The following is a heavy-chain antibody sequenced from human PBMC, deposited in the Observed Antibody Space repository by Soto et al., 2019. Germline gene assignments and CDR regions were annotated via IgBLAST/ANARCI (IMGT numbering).Heavy chain of an antibody. CDR1: GFIFSSYD. CDR2: VGTAGDT. CDR3: ARGYYDSSGYRYYYFDY. V-gene: IGHV3-13*04. D-gene: IGHD3-22*01. J-gene: IGHJ4*02. Sequence: EVQLVESGGGLVQPGGSLRLSCAASGFIFSSYDMHWVRQATGKGLEWVSAVGTAGDTYYTGSVKGRFTISRENAKNSLYFQMNSLRAGDTAVYYCARGYYDSSGYRYYYFDYWGQGTLVTVSS.